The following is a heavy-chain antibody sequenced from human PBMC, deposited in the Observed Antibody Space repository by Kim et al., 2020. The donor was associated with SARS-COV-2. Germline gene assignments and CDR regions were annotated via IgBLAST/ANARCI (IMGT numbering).Heavy chain of an antibody. Sequence: GGSLRLSCAASGFTFSSYAMSWVRQAPGKGLEWVSAISGSGGSTYYADSVKGRFTISRDNSKNTLYLQMNSLRAEDTAVYYCAKQGAGELSTRISRPHFDYWAREPWSPSPQ. V-gene: IGHV3-23*01. J-gene: IGHJ4*02. CDR1: GFTFSSYA. CDR2: ISGSGGST. D-gene: IGHD3-16*02. CDR3: AKQGAGELSTRISRPHFDY.